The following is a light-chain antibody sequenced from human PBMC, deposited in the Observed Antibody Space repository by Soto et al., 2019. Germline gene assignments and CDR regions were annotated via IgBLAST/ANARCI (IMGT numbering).Light chain of an antibody. CDR1: SSNIKTNG. CDR3: ATWDDSLNGLI. J-gene: IGLJ2*01. CDR2: SNN. Sequence: QSVLTQPPSASGTPGQRVTISCSGGSSNIKTNGVSWYQQVPGAAPKLLIYSNNQRPSRAPDRFTGSKSGTSASLAIAGLQSEDEATYHCATWDDSLNGLIFGGGTKLTVL. V-gene: IGLV1-44*01.